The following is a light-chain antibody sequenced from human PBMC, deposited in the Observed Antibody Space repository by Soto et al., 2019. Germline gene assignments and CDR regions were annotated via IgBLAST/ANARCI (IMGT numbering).Light chain of an antibody. CDR1: SGHSNYA. Sequence: QPVLTQSPSASASLGASVKLTCTLSSGHSNYAIAWHQQQPEKGPRYLMKLTSDGSHSKGDGIPDRFSGSSSGAERYLTISSLQSEDEADYYCQTWVTGIVVFGGGTKVTVL. CDR2: LTSDGSH. CDR3: QTWVTGIVV. J-gene: IGLJ2*01. V-gene: IGLV4-69*01.